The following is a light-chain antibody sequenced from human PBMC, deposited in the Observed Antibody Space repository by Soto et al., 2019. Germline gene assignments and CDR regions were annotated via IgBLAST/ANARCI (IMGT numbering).Light chain of an antibody. V-gene: IGLV1-36*01. CDR1: NSNIGSNA. Sequence: QSVLTQSPSVSGAPRQSVNISCSGNNSNIGSNAVHWYQQLPGKAPKLIIYEGTKRPSEISDRFSGSESDTTASLIISGLQPEDEADYYCSSYAGSSARVVFGGGTKLTVL. CDR2: EGT. J-gene: IGLJ2*01. CDR3: SSYAGSSARVV.